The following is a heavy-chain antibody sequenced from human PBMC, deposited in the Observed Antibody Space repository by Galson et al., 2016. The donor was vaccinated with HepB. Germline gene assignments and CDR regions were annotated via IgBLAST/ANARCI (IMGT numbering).Heavy chain of an antibody. J-gene: IGHJ3*02. D-gene: IGHD3/OR15-3a*01. CDR2: ISWNSGSI. CDR3: AKVDRWRYDAFDI. V-gene: IGHV3-9*01. Sequence: SLRLSCAASGFTFDGYAMHWVRQTPGKGLEWVSGISWNSGSIGYADSVKGRFIISRDNAKNSLYLKMNSLRSEDTALYYCAKVDRWRYDAFDIWGQGTMVTVSS. CDR1: GFTFDGYA.